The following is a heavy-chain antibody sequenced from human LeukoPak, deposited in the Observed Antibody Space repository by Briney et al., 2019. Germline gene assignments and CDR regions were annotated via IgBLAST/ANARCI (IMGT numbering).Heavy chain of an antibody. V-gene: IGHV3-53*01. CDR2: IDSGGTR. CDR1: GFTVSTTY. CDR3: SGISR. Sequence: GGSLRLSCAASGFTVSTTYIMWVRQAAGKGLQWVSVIDSGGTRKYADSVKGRFTIFSDDSKNMVYFLMKDMRVEETATYYCSGISRWGQGTLVTVSS. J-gene: IGHJ4*02.